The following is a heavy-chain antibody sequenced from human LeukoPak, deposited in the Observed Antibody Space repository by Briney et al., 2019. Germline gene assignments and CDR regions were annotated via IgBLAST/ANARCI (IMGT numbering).Heavy chain of an antibody. CDR3: ARDTPYYYDSSGYRSRFDY. J-gene: IGHJ4*02. CDR1: GYTFTSYG. D-gene: IGHD3-22*01. Sequence: ASVKVSCKASGYTFTSYGISWVRQAPGQGLEWMGWISAYNGNTNYAQKLQGRVTMTTDTSTSTAYMELRSLRSDDAAVYYCARDTPYYYDSSGYRSRFDYWGQGTLVTVSS. CDR2: ISAYNGNT. V-gene: IGHV1-18*01.